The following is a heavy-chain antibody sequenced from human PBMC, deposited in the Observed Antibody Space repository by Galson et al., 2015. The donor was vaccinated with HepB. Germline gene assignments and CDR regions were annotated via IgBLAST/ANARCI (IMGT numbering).Heavy chain of an antibody. J-gene: IGHJ4*02. Sequence: SETLSLTCAVYGGSFRGNYWSWIRQPPRKGLEWIGEINHSGSTNYNPSLKSRVTISLDTSKKQFSLNLSSVTAADTAVYYCAGYSSAWASFDFWGQGTLVTVSS. D-gene: IGHD6-19*01. CDR3: AGYSSAWASFDF. CDR1: GGSFRGNY. CDR2: INHSGST. V-gene: IGHV4-34*01.